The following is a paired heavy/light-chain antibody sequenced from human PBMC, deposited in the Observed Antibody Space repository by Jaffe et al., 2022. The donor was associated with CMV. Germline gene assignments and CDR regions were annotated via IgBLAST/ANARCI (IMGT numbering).Heavy chain of an antibody. V-gene: IGHV4-4*07. CDR2: IYTSGST. Sequence: QVQLQESGPGLVKPSETLSLTCTVSGGSISSYYWSWIRQPAGKGLEWIGRIYTSGSTNYNPSLKSRVTMSVDTSKNQFSLKLSSVTAADTAVYYCARQHGRYYDFWSGYYTDWGQGTLVTVSS. CDR3: ARQHGRYYDFWSGYYTD. CDR1: GGSISSYY. J-gene: IGHJ4*02. D-gene: IGHD3-3*01.
Light chain of an antibody. J-gene: IGKJ4*01. CDR1: QSVSSSY. V-gene: IGKV3-20*01. CDR3: QQYGSSPPFT. CDR2: GAS. Sequence: EIVLTQSPGTLSLSPGERATLSCRASQSVSSSYLAWYQQKPGQAPRLLIYGASSRATGIPDRFSGSGSGTDFTLTISRLEPEDFAVYYCQQYGSSPPFTFGGGTKVEIK.